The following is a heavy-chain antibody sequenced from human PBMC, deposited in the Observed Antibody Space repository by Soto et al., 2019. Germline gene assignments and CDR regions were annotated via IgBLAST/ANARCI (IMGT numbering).Heavy chain of an antibody. Sequence: QVQLQESGPGLVKPSETLSLTCTVSGGSISSYYWSWIRQPPGKGLECIGYIYYSGSTNYNPSLQIPLTISVATSKSQFSLKLSSVPAAATAVYYCARLTRYLVGFDYWGQGTLVTVSS. D-gene: IGHD1-20*01. CDR1: GGSISSYY. J-gene: IGHJ4*02. V-gene: IGHV4-59*08. CDR2: IYYSGST. CDR3: ARLTRYLVGFDY.